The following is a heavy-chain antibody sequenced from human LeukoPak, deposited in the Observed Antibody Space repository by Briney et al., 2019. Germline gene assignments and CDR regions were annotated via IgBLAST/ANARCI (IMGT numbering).Heavy chain of an antibody. Sequence: ASVKVSCKASGYTFTSYGINWVRQAPGQGLEWMGWISAYNGNTNYAQKLQGRVTMTTDTSTNTAYMELRSLRSDDTAVYYCARDHSPSSGYNYFDYWGQGTLVTVSS. J-gene: IGHJ4*02. CDR1: GYTFTSYG. D-gene: IGHD3-22*01. CDR3: ARDHSPSSGYNYFDY. CDR2: ISAYNGNT. V-gene: IGHV1-18*01.